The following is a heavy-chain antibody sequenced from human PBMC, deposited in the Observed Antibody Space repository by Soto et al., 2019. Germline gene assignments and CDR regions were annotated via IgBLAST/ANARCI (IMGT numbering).Heavy chain of an antibody. CDR1: GCTFSDFY. CDR2: ISSNGSTI. J-gene: IGHJ5*02. CDR3: TRPRPSLQWPPIDP. V-gene: IGHV3-11*04. D-gene: IGHD6-19*01. Sequence: GLSLRLSCAAFGCTFSDFYISCIRQAPGKGLESVSYISSNGSTIYNADSVKGRFTISRDKSRNTLFLQMDSLRPHDTAVYYCTRPRPSLQWPPIDPRAHGTQVNGSS.